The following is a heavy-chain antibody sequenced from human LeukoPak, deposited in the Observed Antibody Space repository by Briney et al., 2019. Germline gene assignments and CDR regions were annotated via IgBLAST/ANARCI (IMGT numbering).Heavy chain of an antibody. CDR2: VNTVSSYI. J-gene: IGHJ4*02. V-gene: IGHV3-21*01. CDR3: ARLRRNSDRSDFFYYYDH. CDR1: GFTFSDYS. Sequence: GGSLRLSCAASGFTFSDYSMNWVRQAPGKGPEWVASVNTVSSYIYYADSMRGRFTISRDNAKNSLFLQMNSLRAEDTAVYYCARLRRNSDRSDFFYYYDHWGQGTLVTVSS. D-gene: IGHD3-22*01.